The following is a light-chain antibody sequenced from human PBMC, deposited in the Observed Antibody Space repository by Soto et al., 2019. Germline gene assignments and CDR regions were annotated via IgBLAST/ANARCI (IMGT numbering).Light chain of an antibody. Sequence: EIVLTQSPATLSLSPGERATLSCRASQSVGTYLAWYQHNPGQAPRLLIYDASNRATGIPARFSGSGSGTDCTLTISSPEPEDFAVYYCQQRYNWSNTFGQGTKLEIK. V-gene: IGKV3-11*01. CDR2: DAS. CDR1: QSVGTY. J-gene: IGKJ2*01. CDR3: QQRYNWSNT.